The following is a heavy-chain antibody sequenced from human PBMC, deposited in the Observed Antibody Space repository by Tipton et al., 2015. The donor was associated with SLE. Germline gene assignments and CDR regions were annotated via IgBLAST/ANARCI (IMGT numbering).Heavy chain of an antibody. CDR1: GFTFDDYA. Sequence: SLRLSCAASGFTFDDYAMRWVRQAPGKGLEWVSGISWNSEKIAYADSVKGRFTISRDNAKNSLFLQMNSLRAEDTAFYYCAKGIRFLEWFRFDSWGQGTLVTVSS. D-gene: IGHD3-3*01. V-gene: IGHV3-9*01. CDR2: ISWNSEKI. J-gene: IGHJ4*02. CDR3: AKGIRFLEWFRFDS.